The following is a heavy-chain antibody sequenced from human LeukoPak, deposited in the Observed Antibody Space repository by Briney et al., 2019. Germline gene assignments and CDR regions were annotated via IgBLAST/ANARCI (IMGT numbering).Heavy chain of an antibody. CDR3: AASRYDYGDYVPLVY. J-gene: IGHJ4*02. D-gene: IGHD4-17*01. CDR2: INHSGST. CDR1: GGSFSGYY. V-gene: IGHV4-34*01. Sequence: PSETLSLTCAVYGGSFSGYYWSRIRQPPGKGLEWIGEINHSGSTNYNPSLKSRVTISVDTSKNQFSRKLSSVTAADTTVYYCAASRYDYGDYVPLVYWGQGTLVTVSS.